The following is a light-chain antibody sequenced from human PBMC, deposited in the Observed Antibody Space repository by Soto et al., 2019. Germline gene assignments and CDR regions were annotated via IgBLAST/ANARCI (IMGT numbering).Light chain of an antibody. CDR1: SSDVGGYNY. J-gene: IGLJ2*01. CDR3: SSYTGSSTSVL. Sequence: QSALTQPASVSGSPGQSITLSCTGTSSDVGGYNYVSWYQQHPGKAPKLMIYEVSNRPSGVSNRFSGSKSGNTASLTISGLQAEDEADYYCSSYTGSSTSVLFGGGTKLTVL. CDR2: EVS. V-gene: IGLV2-14*01.